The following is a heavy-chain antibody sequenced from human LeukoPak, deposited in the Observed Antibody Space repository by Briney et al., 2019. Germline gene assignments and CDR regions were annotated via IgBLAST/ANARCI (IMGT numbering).Heavy chain of an antibody. CDR2: IYYTET. CDR1: GGSVSDYY. CDR3: ATRKLGNDY. D-gene: IGHD7-27*01. J-gene: IGHJ4*02. Sequence: PSETLSLTCTVSGGSVSDYYWSWIRQSPGKRLEWIGYIYYTETSYNPSLKSRVTISVDTSKNQFSLKLYSVTAADTAVYYCATRKLGNDYWGQGTLVTVSS. V-gene: IGHV4-59*02.